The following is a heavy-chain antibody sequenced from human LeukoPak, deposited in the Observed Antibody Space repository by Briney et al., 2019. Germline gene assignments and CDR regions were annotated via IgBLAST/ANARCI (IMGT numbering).Heavy chain of an antibody. CDR2: IRYDGSNK. CDR1: GFTFSSYG. CDR3: AKYLNVDTAMVNDAFDI. D-gene: IGHD5-18*01. V-gene: IGHV3-30*02. Sequence: GGSMTLSCPPSGFTFSSYGMHWVRPAPGKGLEWVAFIRYDGSNKYYADSVKGRFTISRDNSENTLYLQMNSLRAEDTAVYYCAKYLNVDTAMVNDAFDIWGQGTMVTVSS. J-gene: IGHJ3*02.